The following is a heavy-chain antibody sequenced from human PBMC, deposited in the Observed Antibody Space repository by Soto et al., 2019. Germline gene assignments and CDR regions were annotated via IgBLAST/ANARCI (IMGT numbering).Heavy chain of an antibody. CDR2: VYYTGTT. D-gene: IGHD4-17*01. J-gene: IGHJ5*02. Sequence: ASETLSLTCTVSGGSIGSYHWSWVRQPPGKGLEWIASVYYTGTTNYNPSLGSRVTISIDAPENQIPLKLTSVTAADTAFYYCARDTVLTGMFDLWGHGTLVTVSS. V-gene: IGHV4-59*01. CDR3: ARDTVLTGMFDL. CDR1: GGSIGSYH.